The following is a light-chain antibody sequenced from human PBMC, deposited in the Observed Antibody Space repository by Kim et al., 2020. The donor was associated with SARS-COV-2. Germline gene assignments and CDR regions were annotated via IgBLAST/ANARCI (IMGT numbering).Light chain of an antibody. CDR3: QQSYSFPAT. Sequence: DIQMTQSPSSLSASVGDTVTITCRASQIIKSYLNWYQQKPGKAPKLLIYAASILQTGVPSRFSGNESGADSTLTISSLQPEDFATYFCQQSYSFPATFGQGTKLEI. CDR2: AAS. CDR1: QIIKSY. J-gene: IGKJ2*01. V-gene: IGKV1-39*01.